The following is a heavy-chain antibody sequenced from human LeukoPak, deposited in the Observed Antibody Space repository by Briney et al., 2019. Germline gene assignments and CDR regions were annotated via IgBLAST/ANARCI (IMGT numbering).Heavy chain of an antibody. CDR2: IKSKTDGGTT. D-gene: IGHD3-9*01. J-gene: IGHJ4*02. Sequence: TGGSLRLSCAASGFTFSNAWMSRVRQAPGKGLEWVGRIKSKTDGGTTEYAAPVKGRFTISRDDSKNTLYLQMNSLETEDTAVYYCATYRTGYYYFDYWGPGTPVTVSS. V-gene: IGHV3-15*01. CDR1: GFTFSNAW. CDR3: ATYRTGYYYFDY.